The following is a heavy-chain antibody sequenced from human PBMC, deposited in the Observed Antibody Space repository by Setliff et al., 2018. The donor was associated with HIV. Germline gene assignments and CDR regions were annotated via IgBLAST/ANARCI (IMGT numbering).Heavy chain of an antibody. D-gene: IGHD5-12*01. CDR3: SNGADVGGYSGYDFNY. Sequence: ASVMVSCKVSGYTLSDLPMHWVRQAPGKGLEWMGGFDPEDGETIYAEKLQDRVTISVDRSRNTVYMELSSLRTEDTAVYFCSNGADVGGYSGYDFNYWGQGTLVTVSS. J-gene: IGHJ4*02. V-gene: IGHV1-24*01. CDR2: FDPEDGET. CDR1: GYTLSDLP.